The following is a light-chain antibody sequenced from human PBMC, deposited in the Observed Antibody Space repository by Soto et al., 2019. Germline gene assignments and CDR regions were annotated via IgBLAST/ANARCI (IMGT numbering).Light chain of an antibody. Sequence: QSALTQPASVSGSPGQSITISCTGTSSDVGGYNYVSWYQQHPGKAPKVMIYEVNNRPSGVSNRFSGSKSGNTASLTISGLRAEDEADYYGSSYRSIGAVVFGTGTKLTVL. V-gene: IGLV2-14*01. CDR2: EVN. CDR1: SSDVGGYNY. CDR3: SSYRSIGAVV. J-gene: IGLJ1*01.